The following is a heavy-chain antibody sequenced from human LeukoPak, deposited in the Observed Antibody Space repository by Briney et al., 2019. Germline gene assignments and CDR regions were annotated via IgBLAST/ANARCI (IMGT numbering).Heavy chain of an antibody. V-gene: IGHV3-53*01. Sequence: GGSLRLSCAASGFTVSRNYMSWVRQAPGKGLEWVSVIYSGGTTYYADSVKGRFTISRDNSKNTLYLHMNRLRAEDTAVYYCARGSSGWYAFNYWGQGTLITVAS. CDR1: GFTVSRNY. CDR2: IYSGGTT. CDR3: ARGSSGWYAFNY. J-gene: IGHJ4*01. D-gene: IGHD6-19*01.